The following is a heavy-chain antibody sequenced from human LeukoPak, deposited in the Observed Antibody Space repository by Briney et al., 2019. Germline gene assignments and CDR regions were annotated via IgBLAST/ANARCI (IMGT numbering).Heavy chain of an antibody. V-gene: IGHV1-2*06. CDR2: INPNSGDT. CDR1: GYTFTGYH. D-gene: IGHD2-2*01. CDR3: ARDYCSSTSCLFDY. Sequence: ASVKVSCKASGYTFTGYHMHWVRQAPGQGLEWMGRINPNSGDTNSAQNFQGRVTMTRDTSISTAYMELSRLRSDDTAVYYCARDYCSSTSCLFDYWGQGTLITVSS. J-gene: IGHJ4*02.